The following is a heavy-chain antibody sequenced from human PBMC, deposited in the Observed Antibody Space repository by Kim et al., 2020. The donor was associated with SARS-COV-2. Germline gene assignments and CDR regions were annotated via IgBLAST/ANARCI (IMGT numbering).Heavy chain of an antibody. Sequence: GGSLRLSCAASGFTFSSYGMHWVRQAPGKGLEWVAVIWYDGSNKYYADFVKGRFTISRDNSKNTLYLQMNSLRAEDTAVYYCARDPPIGAMGDYWGQGTLVPVSS. V-gene: IGHV3-33*01. CDR2: IWYDGSNK. CDR3: ARDPPIGAMGDY. CDR1: GFTFSSYG. D-gene: IGHD5-18*01. J-gene: IGHJ4*02.